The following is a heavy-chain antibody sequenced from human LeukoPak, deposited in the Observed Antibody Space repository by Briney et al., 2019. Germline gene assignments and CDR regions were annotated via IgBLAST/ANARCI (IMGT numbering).Heavy chain of an antibody. CDR1: GGAFSSYA. Sequence: GASVKVSCKASGGAFSSYAISWVRQAPGQGLEWMGGIIPIFGTANYAQKFQGRVTITTDESTSTAYMELSSLRSEDTAVYYCARVDLTGYYSAYYFDYWGQGTLVTVSS. V-gene: IGHV1-69*05. CDR2: IIPIFGTA. CDR3: ARVDLTGYYSAYYFDY. J-gene: IGHJ4*02. D-gene: IGHD3-9*01.